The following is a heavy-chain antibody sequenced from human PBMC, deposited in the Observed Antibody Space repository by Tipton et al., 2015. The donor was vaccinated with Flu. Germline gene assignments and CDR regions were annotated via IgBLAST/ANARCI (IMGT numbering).Heavy chain of an antibody. CDR3: ARGSGSGTFMIFDL. CDR1: GGSLSSYY. D-gene: IGHD3-10*01. Sequence: LRLSCTVSGGSLSSYYWGWILQPAGKGLEWIGRMYTSGITNYNPSPKSRLTMSVDAFKQQFSLYLCSMTAAAMAVYYCARGSGSGTFMIFDLWGQGTLVTVSS. V-gene: IGHV4-4*07. CDR2: MYTSGIT. J-gene: IGHJ4*02.